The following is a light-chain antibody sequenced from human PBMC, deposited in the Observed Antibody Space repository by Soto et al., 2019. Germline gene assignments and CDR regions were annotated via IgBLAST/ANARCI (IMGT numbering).Light chain of an antibody. J-gene: IGKJ3*01. CDR2: AAS. CDR1: QIVDTS. V-gene: IGKV1-39*01. Sequence: DIQMTQSPSSLSASVGNSVTVTCRASQIVDTSLNWYQQKPGKAPQLLIYAASSLQSGVPSRLSGSGSATYFTLTISSLQPDDFATYFCQESYSVPLFTFGPGTKVDVK. CDR3: QESYSVPLFT.